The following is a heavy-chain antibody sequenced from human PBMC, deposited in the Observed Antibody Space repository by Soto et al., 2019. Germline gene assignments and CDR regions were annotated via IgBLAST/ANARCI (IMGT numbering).Heavy chain of an antibody. Sequence: QVELVESGGGVVQPGRSLSVSCAASGFTFRSFTMHWVRQAPGKGLEWVATVSYDGSKAYYADSVRGRFTISRDNSNNTLSRQMDSLRPEDSALYFCARDKDSSYFPPPYFFDSWGQGLRVTVSS. CDR3: ARDKDSSYFPPPYFFDS. V-gene: IGHV3-30*04. D-gene: IGHD1-26*01. CDR2: VSYDGSKA. CDR1: GFTFRSFT. J-gene: IGHJ4*02.